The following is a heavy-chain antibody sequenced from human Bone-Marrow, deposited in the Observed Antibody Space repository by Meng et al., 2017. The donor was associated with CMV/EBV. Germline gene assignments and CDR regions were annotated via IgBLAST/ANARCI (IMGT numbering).Heavy chain of an antibody. CDR1: GFTVSSNY. V-gene: IGHV3-66*02. CDR3: AREKSDCSSTSCSGGMDV. D-gene: IGHD2-2*01. CDR2: IYSGGST. J-gene: IGHJ6*02. Sequence: GESLKISCAASGFTVSSNYMSWVRQAPGKGLEWVSVIYSGGSTYYADSVKGRFTISRDNSKNTLYLQMNSLRAEDTAVYYCAREKSDCSSTSCSGGMDVWGQGTTVTVSS.